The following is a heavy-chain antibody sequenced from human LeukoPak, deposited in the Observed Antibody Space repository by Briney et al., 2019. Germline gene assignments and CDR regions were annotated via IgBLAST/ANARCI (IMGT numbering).Heavy chain of an antibody. J-gene: IGHJ6*02. CDR1: GFALSSHW. Sequence: GGSLRLSCAASGFALSSHWMTWVRQVPGRGPEWVANVNRDGSETYYLDSVKGRFTISRDNSKNTPYLQMNSLRAEDTAVYYCARDTQYYDFWSGSRSYGMDVWGQGTTVTVSS. D-gene: IGHD3-3*01. CDR3: ARDTQYYDFWSGSRSYGMDV. V-gene: IGHV3-7*01. CDR2: VNRDGSET.